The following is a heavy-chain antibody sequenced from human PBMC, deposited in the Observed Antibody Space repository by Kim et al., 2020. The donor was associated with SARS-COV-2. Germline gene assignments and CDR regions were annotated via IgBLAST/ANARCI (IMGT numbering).Heavy chain of an antibody. CDR3: ARDWRYYYGSGSYYSTYYYYGMDV. CDR1: GFTFSSYE. Sequence: GGSLRLSCAASGFTFSSYEMNWVRQAPGKGLEWVSYISSSGSTIYYADSVKGRFTISRDNAKNSLYLQMNSLRAEDTAVDYCARDWRYYYGSGSYYSTYYYYGMDVWGQGTTVTVSS. V-gene: IGHV3-48*03. CDR2: ISSSGSTI. J-gene: IGHJ6*02. D-gene: IGHD3-10*01.